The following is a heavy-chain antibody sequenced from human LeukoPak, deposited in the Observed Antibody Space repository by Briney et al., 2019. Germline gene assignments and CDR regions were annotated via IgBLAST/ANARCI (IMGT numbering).Heavy chain of an antibody. CDR1: GFTFSTFA. D-gene: IGHD4-17*01. CDR3: ARSPHYGDYCLDY. J-gene: IGHJ4*02. CDR2: IFPSGGEI. Sequence: GGSLRLSCAASGFTFSTFAMIWVRQPPGKGLEWVSSIFPSGGEIHYADSVRGRFTISRDNAKNSLYLQMNSLRAEDTAVYYCARSPHYGDYCLDYWGQGTLVTVSS. V-gene: IGHV3-21*01.